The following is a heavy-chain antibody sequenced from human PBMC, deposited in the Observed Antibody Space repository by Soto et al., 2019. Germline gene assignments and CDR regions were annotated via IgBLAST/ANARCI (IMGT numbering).Heavy chain of an antibody. CDR1: GFTFSSYS. D-gene: IGHD4-4*01. CDR2: ISGSSGST. CDR3: AKTPSAWALQYTDY. V-gene: IGHV3-23*01. J-gene: IGHJ4*02. Sequence: PGGSLRLSCAASGFTFSSYSMNWVRQAPGKGLEWVSAISGSSGSTYYADSVKGRFTISRDNSKNTLYLQMNSLRAEDTAVYYCAKTPSAWALQYTDYWGQGTLVTVSS.